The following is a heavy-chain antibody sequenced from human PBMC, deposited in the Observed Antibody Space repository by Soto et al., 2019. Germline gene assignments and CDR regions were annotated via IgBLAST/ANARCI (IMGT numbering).Heavy chain of an antibody. D-gene: IGHD3-22*01. CDR1: GVSISSGYY. V-gene: IGHV4-38-2*01. J-gene: IGHJ5*02. CDR2: IYYTGVT. Sequence: SETLSLTCAISGVSISSGYYWGWIRQPPGKGLEWIGSIYYTGVTYYNPVLRSRVSISADTSKNQFSLKMSSVTAADTAVYYCARASSGVGNWFDPWGQGTLVTVSS. CDR3: ARASSGVGNWFDP.